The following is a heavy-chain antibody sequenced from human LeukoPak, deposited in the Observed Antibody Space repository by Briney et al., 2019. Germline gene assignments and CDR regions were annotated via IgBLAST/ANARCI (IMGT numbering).Heavy chain of an antibody. Sequence: PGGSLRLSCAASGFTFSSYAMSWVRQAPGKGLEWVSAISGSGGSTYYADSVKGRFTISRDNSKNSLYLQMNSLRAEDTAVYYCARDSLVPNSYGLYYYYYYYMDVWGKGTTVTVSS. J-gene: IGHJ6*03. CDR2: ISGSGGST. V-gene: IGHV3-23*01. CDR1: GFTFSSYA. D-gene: IGHD5-18*01. CDR3: ARDSLVPNSYGLYYYYYYYMDV.